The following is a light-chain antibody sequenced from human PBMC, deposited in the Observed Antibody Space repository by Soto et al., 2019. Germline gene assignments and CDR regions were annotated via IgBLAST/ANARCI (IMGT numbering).Light chain of an antibody. CDR3: QQYGSSPWT. Sequence: EIVLTQSPGTLSLSPGERATLSCRASQTVNNNYLAWYQQKPGQAPRLLLFDASTRATGIPDRFSGSGSGTDFTLTISRLEPEDFAVYYCQQYGSSPWTFGQGTKVDIK. J-gene: IGKJ1*01. CDR1: QTVNNNY. CDR2: DAS. V-gene: IGKV3-20*01.